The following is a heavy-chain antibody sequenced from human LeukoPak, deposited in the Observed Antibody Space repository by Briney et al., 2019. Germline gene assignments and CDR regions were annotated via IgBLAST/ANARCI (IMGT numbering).Heavy chain of an antibody. CDR1: GFTFSSYA. Sequence: GGSLRLSCAASGFTFSSYAMHWVRQAPGKGLEWVAVISYDGSNKYYADSVKGRFTISRDNSKNTLYLQMNSLRAEDTAVYYYAREATVTTWAFFDYWGQGTLVTVSS. J-gene: IGHJ4*02. V-gene: IGHV3-30*04. CDR2: ISYDGSNK. D-gene: IGHD4-17*01. CDR3: AREATVTTWAFFDY.